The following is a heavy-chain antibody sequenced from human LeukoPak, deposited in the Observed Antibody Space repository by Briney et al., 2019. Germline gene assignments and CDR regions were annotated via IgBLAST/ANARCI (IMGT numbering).Heavy chain of an antibody. Sequence: GGSLRLSCAASGFTFSSYSMNWVRQAPGKGLEWVSSISSSSSYIYYADSVKGRFTISRDNAKNSLYLQMNSLRAEDTAVYYCARGATRVYYYYMDVWGKGTTVTVSS. CDR3: ARGATRVYYYYMDV. D-gene: IGHD5-12*01. CDR1: GFTFSSYS. V-gene: IGHV3-21*01. J-gene: IGHJ6*03. CDR2: ISSSSSYI.